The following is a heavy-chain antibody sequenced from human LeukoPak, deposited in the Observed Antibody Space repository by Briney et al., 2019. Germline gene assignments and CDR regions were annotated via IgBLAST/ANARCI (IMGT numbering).Heavy chain of an antibody. CDR2: INHSGST. J-gene: IGHJ5*02. CDR3: ARVAGSGSYYKFGLWCFDP. CDR1: GGSFSGYY. Sequence: SETLSLTCAVYGGSFSGYYWSWIRQPPGKGLEWIGEINHSGSTNYNPSLKSRVTISVDTSKNQFSLKLSSVTPADTAVYYLARVAGSGSYYKFGLWCFDPWGQGTLVTVSS. V-gene: IGHV4-34*01. D-gene: IGHD3-10*01.